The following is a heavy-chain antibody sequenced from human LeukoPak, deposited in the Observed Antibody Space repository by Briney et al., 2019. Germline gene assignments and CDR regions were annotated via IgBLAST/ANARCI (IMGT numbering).Heavy chain of an antibody. CDR2: ISFSGSDT. V-gene: IGHV3-23*01. J-gene: IGHJ4*02. D-gene: IGHD1-26*01. Sequence: GGSLRLSCAASGFTFRNYAMSWVRQAPGRGLDWVSAISFSGSDTYYADSVKGRFTISRDNSKNTLYLQMNSLRADDTAVYYCAKGGSIGSYFVAFDYWGQGTLVTVSS. CDR3: AKGGSIGSYFVAFDY. CDR1: GFTFRNYA.